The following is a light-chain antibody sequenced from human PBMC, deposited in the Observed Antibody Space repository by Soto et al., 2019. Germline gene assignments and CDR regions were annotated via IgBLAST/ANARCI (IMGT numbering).Light chain of an antibody. J-gene: IGLJ2*01. CDR3: PTWGAGIPKVV. CDR1: SGHSSYA. V-gene: IGLV4-69*01. CDR2: LNSDGSH. Sequence: QLVLTQSPSASASLGASVKLTCTLSSGHSSYAIAWHQQQPEKGPRYLMKLNSDGSHSKGDGIPDRFSGSSSGAERYPTISCLPSEEEADYYGPTWGAGIPKVVVGGGTKLTVL.